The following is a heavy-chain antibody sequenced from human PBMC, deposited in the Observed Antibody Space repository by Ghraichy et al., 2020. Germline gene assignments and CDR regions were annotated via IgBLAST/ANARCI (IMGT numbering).Heavy chain of an antibody. V-gene: IGHV1-69*06. D-gene: IGHD2-2*01. CDR2: IVPIFGTA. CDR1: GGIFGNFA. J-gene: IGHJ4*02. Sequence: SVKVSCKASGGIFGNFAFNWVRQAPGQGLEWMGGIVPIFGTANSAQKFQDRVTITADKSTTTAYMELSSLRSEDTAVYFCASRLGGYHPFDNWGQGTLVTVSS. CDR3: ASRLGGYHPFDN.